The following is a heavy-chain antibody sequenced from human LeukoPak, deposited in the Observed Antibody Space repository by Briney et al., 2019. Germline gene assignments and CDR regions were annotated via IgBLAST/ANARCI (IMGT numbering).Heavy chain of an antibody. CDR1: GFTFSRYG. V-gene: IGHV3-23*01. CDR2: ISDTGDST. J-gene: IGHJ4*02. CDR3: ATGAYCDH. Sequence: GGSLRLSCAASGFTFSRYGMTWVRQASGKGLKWVSTISDTGDSTYYADSVKGRFTISRDNSENTLYLQMNGLRAEDTAIYFCATGAYCDHWGQGTLVTVSS.